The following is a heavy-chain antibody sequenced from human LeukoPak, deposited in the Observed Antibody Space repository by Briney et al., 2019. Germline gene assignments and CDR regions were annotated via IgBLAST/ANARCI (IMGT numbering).Heavy chain of an antibody. CDR1: GVNFGSYA. CDR2: ISGFGERI. CDR3: AEEGSNWNVDS. V-gene: IGHV3-23*01. J-gene: IGHJ4*02. D-gene: IGHD1-1*01. Sequence: PGGSLRLSCAASGVNFGSYAMTWVRQAPGKGLEWVSTISGFGERIFYGDSVKGRFTISRDNSKNTLFLQMNSLRAEDSAVYYCAEEGSNWNVDSWGQGTLVTVSS.